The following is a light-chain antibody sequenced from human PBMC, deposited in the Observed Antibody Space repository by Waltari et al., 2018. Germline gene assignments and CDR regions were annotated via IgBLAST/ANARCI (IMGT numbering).Light chain of an antibody. CDR3: ATWDDNLDMLL. J-gene: IGLJ3*02. V-gene: IGLV1-44*01. CDR2: SND. CDR1: PSHIGKNT. Sequence: QSILTQPPSASGTPGQRVTISCSGSPSHIGKNTVNWYQQVPGMAPKLLLFSNDQRPSGVPDRFSGSKSGTSASLAISGLQSEDEADFYCATWDDNLDMLLFGGGTKLTVL.